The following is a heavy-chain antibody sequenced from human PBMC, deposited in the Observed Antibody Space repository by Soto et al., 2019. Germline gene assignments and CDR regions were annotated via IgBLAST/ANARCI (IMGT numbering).Heavy chain of an antibody. Sequence: SETLSLTCTVSGGSISSSSYYWGWIRQPPGKGLEWIGSIYYSGSTYYNPSLKSRVTISVDTSKNQFSLKLSSVTAADTALYYCAIFTVAGTGYFDYWGRGILVTLSS. J-gene: IGHJ4*02. CDR3: AIFTVAGTGYFDY. CDR2: IYYSGST. V-gene: IGHV4-39*01. CDR1: GGSISSSSYY. D-gene: IGHD6-19*01.